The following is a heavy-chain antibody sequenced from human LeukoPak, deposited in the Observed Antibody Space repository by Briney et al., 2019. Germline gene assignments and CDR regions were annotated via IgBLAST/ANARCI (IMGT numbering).Heavy chain of an antibody. V-gene: IGHV5-51*01. CDR3: ARVAGSHELDAFDI. J-gene: IGHJ3*02. D-gene: IGHD1-26*01. CDR2: IYPGDSDT. Sequence: GESLKISCKGSGYSFTSYWIAWVRQMPGKGLEWMGIIYPGDSDTRYSPSFQGQVTISVDKSFSTAYLQWSSLKASDTAMYYCARVAGSHELDAFDIWDQRTMVTVSS. CDR1: GYSFTSYW.